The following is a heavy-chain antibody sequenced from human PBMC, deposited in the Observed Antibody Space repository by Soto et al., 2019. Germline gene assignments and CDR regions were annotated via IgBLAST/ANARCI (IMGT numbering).Heavy chain of an antibody. CDR1: RYTFSIYY. CDR3: RMDIATISYYDSSGQLNYVDY. D-gene: IGHD3-22*01. V-gene: IGHV1-46*01. J-gene: IGHJ4*02. Sequence: ASVKVSCKASRYTFSIYYMHWVRQSPGQGLEWMGIINPSGGSTSYAQKFQGRYTMTMDTPTSTVYMKLSSLRSEDTAVYYCRMDIATISYYDSSGQLNYVDYRGPGTLVT. CDR2: INPSGGST.